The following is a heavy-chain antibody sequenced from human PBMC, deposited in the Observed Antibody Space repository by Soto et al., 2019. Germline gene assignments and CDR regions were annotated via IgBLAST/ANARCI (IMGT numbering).Heavy chain of an antibody. V-gene: IGHV3-23*01. Sequence: EVQLLESGGGLVQPGGSLRLSCAASGFTFSSYAMSWVRQAPGKGLEWVSAISGSGGSTYYADSVKGRFTISRDNSKNTLYLQMNSLRAEDTAVYYCAKTPSLKGDIVVVVAAPFDYWGQGTLVTVSS. J-gene: IGHJ4*02. CDR2: ISGSGGST. CDR3: AKTPSLKGDIVVVVAAPFDY. D-gene: IGHD2-15*01. CDR1: GFTFSSYA.